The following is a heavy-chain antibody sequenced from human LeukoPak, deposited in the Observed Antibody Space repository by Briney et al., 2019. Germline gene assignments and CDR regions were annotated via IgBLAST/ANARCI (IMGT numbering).Heavy chain of an antibody. CDR3: TGGPLIAVAAKDY. V-gene: IGHV1-8*01. CDR1: GYTFTSYD. J-gene: IGHJ4*02. Sequence: ASVKVSCKASGYTFTSYDINWVRQATGQGLEWMGWMNPNSGNTGYAQKFQGRVTMTRNTSISTAYMELSSLRSEDTAVYYCTGGPLIAVAAKDYWGQGTLVTVSS. D-gene: IGHD6-19*01. CDR2: MNPNSGNT.